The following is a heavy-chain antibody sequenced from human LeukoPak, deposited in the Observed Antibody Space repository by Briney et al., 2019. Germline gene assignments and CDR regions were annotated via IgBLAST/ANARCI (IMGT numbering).Heavy chain of an antibody. J-gene: IGHJ4*02. CDR2: INHSGST. Sequence: PSETLSLTCAVYGGSFSGYYWSWIRQPPGKGLEWIGEINHSGSTNYNPSLKSRVTISVDTSKNQFSLRLTSVTAADTAVYYCAREREYYGSGSYCDYWGQGTLVTVSS. D-gene: IGHD3-10*01. CDR3: AREREYYGSGSYCDY. V-gene: IGHV4-34*01. CDR1: GGSFSGYY.